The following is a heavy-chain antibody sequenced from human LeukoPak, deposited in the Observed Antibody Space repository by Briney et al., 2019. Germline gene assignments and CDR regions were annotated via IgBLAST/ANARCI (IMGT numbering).Heavy chain of an antibody. Sequence: KSSETLSLTCTVSGGSISSYYWSWIRQPPGKGLEWIGYIYYTGSTDYNPSLKSRVAISVDTSKNQFSLKLSSVTAADTAVYYCARGSKAAPGTFDYWGQGTLVTASS. D-gene: IGHD6-13*01. V-gene: IGHV4-59*01. J-gene: IGHJ4*02. CDR3: ARGSKAAPGTFDY. CDR1: GGSISSYY. CDR2: IYYTGST.